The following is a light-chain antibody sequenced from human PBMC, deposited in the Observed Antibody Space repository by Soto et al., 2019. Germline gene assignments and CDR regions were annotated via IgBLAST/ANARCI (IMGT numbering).Light chain of an antibody. CDR2: AVS. Sequence: QSALTQPASVSGSPGQSITISCTGTSSDVGGYNHVSWYQHSPGKAPKLILFAVSDRPSGVSHRFAGSKSGNTASLTISGLQADDEADYYCCSYTSLSTVVFGGGTKLTVL. CDR3: CSYTSLSTVV. CDR1: SSDVGGYNH. J-gene: IGLJ2*01. V-gene: IGLV2-14*01.